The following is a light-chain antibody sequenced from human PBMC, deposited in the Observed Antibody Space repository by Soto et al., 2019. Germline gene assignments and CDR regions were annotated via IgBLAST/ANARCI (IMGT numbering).Light chain of an antibody. CDR1: SSDVGDYDY. V-gene: IGLV2-14*03. J-gene: IGLJ1*01. CDR3: SSYRSSNPPFV. Sequence: QSALTQPASVSGSPGQSITISCTGTSSDVGDYDYVSWYQHLPGKAPKLLIYDVTTRPSGVSNRFSGSKSGNTAFLTISGLQAEDEADYYCSSYRSSNPPFVFGTGTKLTVL. CDR2: DVT.